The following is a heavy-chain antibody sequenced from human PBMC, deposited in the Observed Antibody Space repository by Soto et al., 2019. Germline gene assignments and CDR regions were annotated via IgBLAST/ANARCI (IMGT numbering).Heavy chain of an antibody. J-gene: IGHJ3*02. CDR1: GFTFTSSA. V-gene: IGHV1-58*02. CDR2: IVVGSGNT. CDR3: AATPNYYYGSGSYYVPDAFDI. D-gene: IGHD3-10*01. Sequence: QMRLVQSGPEVKKPGTSVKVSCKASGFTFTSSAMQWVRQARGQRLEWIGWIVVGSGNTNYAQKFQERVTITRDMSTSTAYMELSSLRSEDTAVYYCAATPNYYYGSGSYYVPDAFDIWGQGTMVTVSS.